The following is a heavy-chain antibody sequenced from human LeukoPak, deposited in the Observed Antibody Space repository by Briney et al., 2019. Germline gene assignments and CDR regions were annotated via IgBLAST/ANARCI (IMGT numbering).Heavy chain of an antibody. CDR2: IYHSGST. J-gene: IGHJ3*02. CDR1: GYSISSGYY. Sequence: PSETLSLTCTVSGYSISSGYYWGWIRQPPGKGLEWIGSIYHSGSTYYNPSLKSRVTISVDTSKNQFSLKLSSVTAADTAVYYCASFITIFGVVTPPPAFDIWGQGTMVTVSS. V-gene: IGHV4-38-2*02. CDR3: ASFITIFGVVTPPPAFDI. D-gene: IGHD3-3*01.